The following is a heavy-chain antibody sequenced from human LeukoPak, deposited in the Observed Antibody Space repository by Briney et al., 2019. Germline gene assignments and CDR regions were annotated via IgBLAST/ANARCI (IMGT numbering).Heavy chain of an antibody. CDR1: GGSINSYY. CDR2: IHYTGST. J-gene: IGHJ6*03. Sequence: SETLSLTCTVSGGSINSYYWSWIRQPPGKGLECIGYIHYTGSTNYNPSLKSRVTISVDTSKNQFSLKLSSVTAADTAVYYCARHKDYYYSYMDVWGKGTTVTISS. CDR3: ARHKDYYYSYMDV. V-gene: IGHV4-59*08.